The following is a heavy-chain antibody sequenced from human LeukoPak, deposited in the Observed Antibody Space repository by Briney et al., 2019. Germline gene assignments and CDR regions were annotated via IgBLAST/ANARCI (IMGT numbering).Heavy chain of an antibody. J-gene: IGHJ4*02. Sequence: PGGSLRLSCAASGFTFSDYYMSWIRQAPGKGLVWVSYISSSGSTISYADSVKGRFTISRDNAKNSLYLQMNSLRAEDTAVYYCARGEGIWFWELSGFDYWGQGTLVTVSS. V-gene: IGHV3-11*01. CDR3: ARGEGIWFWELSGFDY. D-gene: IGHD3-10*01. CDR1: GFTFSDYY. CDR2: ISSSGSTI.